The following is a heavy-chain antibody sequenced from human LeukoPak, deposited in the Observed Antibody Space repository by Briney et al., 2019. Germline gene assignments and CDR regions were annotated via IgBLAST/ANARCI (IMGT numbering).Heavy chain of an antibody. J-gene: IGHJ4*02. Sequence: GGSLRLSCAASGFTFSSYNMNWVRQTPGQGLEWVSSITSGSSHIYYADSVKGRFTISRDNAKSSLYLQMNSLRAEDTAVYYCARQYSSSPTYWGQGTLVTVSS. D-gene: IGHD6-13*01. CDR3: ARQYSSSPTY. V-gene: IGHV3-21*01. CDR2: ITSGSSHI. CDR1: GFTFSSYN.